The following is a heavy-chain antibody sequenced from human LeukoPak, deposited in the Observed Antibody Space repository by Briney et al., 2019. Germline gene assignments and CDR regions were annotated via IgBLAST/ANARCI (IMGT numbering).Heavy chain of an antibody. CDR2: IYSGGST. Sequence: GSLRLSCAASGFTFSTYAMRWVRQAPGKGLEWISVIYSGGSTYYADSVKGRFTISRDDSKNTLYLQMNSLRAEDTAIYYCARAQWRTYSYYYMDVWGKGTTVTVSS. V-gene: IGHV3-53*01. J-gene: IGHJ6*03. CDR1: GFTFSTYA. CDR3: ARAQWRTYSYYYMDV. D-gene: IGHD6-19*01.